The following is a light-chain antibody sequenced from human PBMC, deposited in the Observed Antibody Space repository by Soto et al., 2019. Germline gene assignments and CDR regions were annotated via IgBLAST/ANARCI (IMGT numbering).Light chain of an antibody. CDR3: QRYDSARWT. CDR2: DAS. Sequence: EFLMTQSPVTLAVSPRDRATLSCRASQCVSSNVAWYQQKPGQAPRLLIYDASRRATGIPDRCSGSGSATDFSLTISILEPEDFAVYYCQRYDSARWTFGLGTKV. CDR1: QCVSSN. V-gene: IGKV3-20*01. J-gene: IGKJ1*01.